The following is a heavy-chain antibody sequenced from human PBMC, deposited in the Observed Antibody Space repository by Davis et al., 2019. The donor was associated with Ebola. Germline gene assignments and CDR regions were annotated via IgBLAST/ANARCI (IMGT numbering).Heavy chain of an antibody. CDR2: ISYDGSNK. CDR3: AGDPGLANGPDV. J-gene: IGHJ6*04. CDR1: GFTFSSYA. V-gene: IGHV3-30*03. D-gene: IGHD3-16*01. Sequence: PGGSLRLSCAASGFTFSSYAMHWVRQAPGKGLEWVAVISYDGSNKYYADSVKGRFTISRDNSKNTLYLQMNSLRAEDTAVYYCAGDPGLANGPDVWGKGTTVTVSS.